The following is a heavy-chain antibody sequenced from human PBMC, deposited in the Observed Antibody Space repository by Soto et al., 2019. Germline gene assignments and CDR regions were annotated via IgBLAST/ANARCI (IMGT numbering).Heavy chain of an antibody. J-gene: IGHJ4*02. Sequence: ASVKVSCKASGYGFTIYGLSWVRQAPGQGLEWMAWISPYNDNANDAQKFQDRVSMTTDTSTSTAYMDLRSLRSDDTAVYYCARDLGFSSSKALDFWGQGTLVTVSS. CDR2: ISPYNDNA. D-gene: IGHD6-6*01. CDR1: GYGFTIYG. V-gene: IGHV1-18*01. CDR3: ARDLGFSSSKALDF.